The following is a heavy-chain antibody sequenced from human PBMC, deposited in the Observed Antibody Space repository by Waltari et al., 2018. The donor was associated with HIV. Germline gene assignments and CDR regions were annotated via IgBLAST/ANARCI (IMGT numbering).Heavy chain of an antibody. Sequence: QAQLDQSGAEVREPGASVKVSCEASRYRFSDYYIHWVRQAPGQGLEWMGRINPNKGGTSYAEKFQGRSTMTCDTSITTAYMELSNLRSDDTAIYYCAREWSTETTGQNYYYDVIDVWGKGTTVTVS. CDR1: RYRFSDYY. V-gene: IGHV1-2*06. CDR2: INPNKGGT. J-gene: IGHJ6*03. D-gene: IGHD4-17*01. CDR3: AREWSTETTGQNYYYDVIDV.